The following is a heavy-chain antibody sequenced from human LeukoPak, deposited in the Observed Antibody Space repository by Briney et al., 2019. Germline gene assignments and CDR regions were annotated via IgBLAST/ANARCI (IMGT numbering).Heavy chain of an antibody. J-gene: IGHJ4*02. CDR3: ARGSTGTTLDFDY. V-gene: IGHV4-59*01. Sequence: PSETLSLTCTVSGGSISSYYWGWIRQPPGKGLEWIGYIYYSGSTNYNPSLKSRVTISVDTSKNQFSLKLSSVTAADTAVYYCARGSTGTTLDFDYWGQGTLVTVSS. CDR1: GGSISSYY. CDR2: IYYSGST. D-gene: IGHD1-1*01.